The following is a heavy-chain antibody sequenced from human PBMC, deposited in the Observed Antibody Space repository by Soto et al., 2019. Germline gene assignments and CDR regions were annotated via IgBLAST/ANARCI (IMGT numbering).Heavy chain of an antibody. D-gene: IGHD3-3*01. CDR3: ATDHGSVLRFLEWSRGGDAFDI. Sequence: GASVKVSCKVSGYTLTELSMHWVRQAPGKGLEWMGGFDPEDGETIYAQKFQGRVTMTEDTSTDTAYMELSSLRSEDTAVYYCATDHGSVLRFLEWSRGGDAFDIWGQGTMVTVSS. V-gene: IGHV1-24*01. CDR1: GYTLTELS. CDR2: FDPEDGET. J-gene: IGHJ3*02.